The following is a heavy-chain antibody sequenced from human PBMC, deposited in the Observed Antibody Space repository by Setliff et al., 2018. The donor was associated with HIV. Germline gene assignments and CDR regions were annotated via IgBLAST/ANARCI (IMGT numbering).Heavy chain of an antibody. D-gene: IGHD5-12*01. CDR3: ARVSTILGGAFDI. V-gene: IGHV4-59*11. J-gene: IGHJ3*02. CDR1: GGYISSHY. CDR2: VYHSGST. Sequence: SETLSLTCTVSGGYISSHYWSWIRQPPGKGLEWIGYVYHSGSTNYNPSLKSRVTISVDTSKKQVSLKLSSVTAADTAVYYCARVSTILGGAFDIWGQGTMGTVS.